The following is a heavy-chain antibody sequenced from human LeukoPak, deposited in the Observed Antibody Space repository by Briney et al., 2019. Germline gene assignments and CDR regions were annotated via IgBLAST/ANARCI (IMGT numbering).Heavy chain of an antibody. J-gene: IGHJ6*04. CDR1: GFTVSSNY. V-gene: IGHV3-66*01. Sequence: GGSLRLSCEVSGFTVSSNYMSWVRQAPGKGLEWVSLVYSGGSTYYADSVKGRFTISRDNSENTLYLQMNSLRAEDTAVYYCAELGITMIGGVWGKGTTVTISS. CDR3: AELGITMIGGV. D-gene: IGHD3-10*02. CDR2: VYSGGST.